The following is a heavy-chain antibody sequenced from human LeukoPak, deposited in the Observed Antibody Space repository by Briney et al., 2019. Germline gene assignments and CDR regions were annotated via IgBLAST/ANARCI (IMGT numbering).Heavy chain of an antibody. V-gene: IGHV3-30-3*01. CDR2: ISYDGSNK. CDR1: GFTFSSYA. Sequence: GGSLRLSCAASGFTFSSYAMHWVRQAPGKGLEWVAVISYDGSNKYYADSVKGRFTISRNNSKNTLYLQMNSLRAEDTAVYYCARVSYGGNWEIDYWGQGTLVTVSS. J-gene: IGHJ4*02. CDR3: ARVSYGGNWEIDY. D-gene: IGHD4-23*01.